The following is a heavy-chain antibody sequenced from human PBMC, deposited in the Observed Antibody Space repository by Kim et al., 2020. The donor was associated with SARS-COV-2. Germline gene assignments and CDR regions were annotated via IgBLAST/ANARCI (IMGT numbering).Heavy chain of an antibody. CDR3: ANGYCSSTSCYPGHY. CDR2: IYYSGST. CDR1: GGSISSYY. J-gene: IGHJ4*02. Sequence: SETLSLTCTVSGGSISSYYWSWIRQPPGKGLEWIGYIYYSGSTNYNPSLKSRVTISVDTSKNQFSLKLSSVTAADTAVYYCANGYCSSTSCYPGHYWGQGTLVTVSS. V-gene: IGHV4-59*13. D-gene: IGHD2-2*01.